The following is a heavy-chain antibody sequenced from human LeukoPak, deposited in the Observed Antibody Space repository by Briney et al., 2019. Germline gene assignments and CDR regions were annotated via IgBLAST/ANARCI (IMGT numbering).Heavy chain of an antibody. CDR2: IWYDGSNE. J-gene: IGHJ4*02. Sequence: GGSLRLSCAASGFTFSDYYMSWIRQAPGKGLEWVAVIWYDGSNEYYADSVRGRFTISRDNSKNTLYLQMNSLRAEDTAVYYCARDHWTTLEYGSGSYSYYFDYWGQGTLVTVSS. V-gene: IGHV3-33*08. CDR1: GFTFSDYY. D-gene: IGHD3-10*01. CDR3: ARDHWTTLEYGSGSYSYYFDY.